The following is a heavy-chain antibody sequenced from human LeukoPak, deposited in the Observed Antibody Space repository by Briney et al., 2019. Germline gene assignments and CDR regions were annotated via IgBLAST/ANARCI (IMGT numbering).Heavy chain of an antibody. J-gene: IGHJ4*02. CDR2: ISYDGSNK. D-gene: IGHD5-18*01. CDR3: AKIYNAYSYGREPPGY. V-gene: IGHV3-30-3*02. Sequence: PGRSLRLSCAASGFTFSSYAMHWVRQAPGKGLEWVAVISYDGSNKYYADSVKGRFTISRDNSRNILYLQMNSLRTEDTAVYYCAKIYNAYSYGREPPGYWGQGTLVTVSS. CDR1: GFTFSSYA.